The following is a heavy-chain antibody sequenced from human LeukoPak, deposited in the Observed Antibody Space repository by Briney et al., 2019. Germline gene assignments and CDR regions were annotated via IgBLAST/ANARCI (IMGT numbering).Heavy chain of an antibody. D-gene: IGHD4-11*01. CDR2: INHSGST. Sequence: SETLSLTCAVYGGSFSGYYWSWIRQPPGKGLEWIGEINHSGSTNYSPSLKSRVTISVDTSKNQFSLKLSSVTAADTAVYYCANYYSNYAGIDYWGQGTLVTVSS. CDR1: GGSFSGYY. CDR3: ANYYSNYAGIDY. V-gene: IGHV4-34*01. J-gene: IGHJ4*02.